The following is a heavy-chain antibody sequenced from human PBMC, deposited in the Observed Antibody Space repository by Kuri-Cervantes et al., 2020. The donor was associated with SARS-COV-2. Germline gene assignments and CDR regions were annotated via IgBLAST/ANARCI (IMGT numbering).Heavy chain of an antibody. V-gene: IGHV3-21*01. J-gene: IGHJ6*03. CDR2: ISSSSSYI. CDR3: ARRIRIAARPHYMDV. D-gene: IGHD6-6*01. CDR1: GFTFSSYS. Sequence: GSLRLSCAASGFTFSSYSMNWVRQAPGKGLEWVSSISSSSSYIYYADSVKGRFTISRDNAKNSLYLQMNSLRAEDTAVYYCARRIRIAARPHYMDVWGKGTTVTVSS.